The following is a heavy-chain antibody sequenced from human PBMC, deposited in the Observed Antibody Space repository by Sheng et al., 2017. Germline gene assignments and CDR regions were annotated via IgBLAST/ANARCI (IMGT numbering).Heavy chain of an antibody. Sequence: EVQLVESGGGLVQPGGSLRLSCAASGFTFSRYWMHWVRQAPGKGLVWVSRINTDGSSTSYADSVKGRFTISRDNAKNTVYLQMNSLRAEDTAVYYCARPTLYSSSSSGYYGMDVWGQGT. CDR3: ARPTLYSSSSSGYYGMDV. CDR1: GFTFSRYW. V-gene: IGHV3-74*01. CDR2: INTDGSST. J-gene: IGHJ6*02. D-gene: IGHD6-6*01.